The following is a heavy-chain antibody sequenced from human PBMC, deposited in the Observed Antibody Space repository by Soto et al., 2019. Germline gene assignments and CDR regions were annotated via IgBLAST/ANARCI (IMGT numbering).Heavy chain of an antibody. Sequence: SETLSLTCTVSGGSISSGGYYWSWIRQHPGKGLEWIGYIYYSGSTYYNPSLKSRVTISVDTSKNQFSLKLSSVTAADTAVYYCARGARFGEKYYFDYWGQGTLVTVSS. V-gene: IGHV4-31*03. CDR2: IYYSGST. CDR1: GGSISSGGYY. J-gene: IGHJ4*02. CDR3: ARGARFGEKYYFDY. D-gene: IGHD3-10*01.